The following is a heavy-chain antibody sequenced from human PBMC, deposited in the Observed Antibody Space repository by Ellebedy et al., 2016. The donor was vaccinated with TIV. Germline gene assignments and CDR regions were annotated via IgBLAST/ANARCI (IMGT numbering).Heavy chain of an antibody. CDR3: AKARGGYCSSTSCSIWTNYYMDV. Sequence: GESLKISXAASGFTFSSYAMSWVRQAPGKGLEWVSAISGSGGSTYYADSVKGRFTISRDNSKNTLYLQMNSLRAEDTAVYYCAKARGGYCSSTSCSIWTNYYMDVWGKGTTVTVSS. D-gene: IGHD2-2*01. CDR1: GFTFSSYA. CDR2: ISGSGGST. V-gene: IGHV3-23*01. J-gene: IGHJ6*03.